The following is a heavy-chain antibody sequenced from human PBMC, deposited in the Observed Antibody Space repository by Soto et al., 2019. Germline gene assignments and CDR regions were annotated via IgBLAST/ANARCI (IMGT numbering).Heavy chain of an antibody. CDR1: GFTFSSYA. D-gene: IGHD5-18*01. Sequence: QVQLVESGGGVVQPGRSLRLSCAASGFTFSSYAMHWVRQAPGKGLEWVAVISYDGSNKYYADSVKGQFTISRDNSKNTLYLQMTSMRADDTAVYYCASEWIQLWLIPDYYDIDVWGQGTTVTVSS. CDR2: ISYDGSNK. CDR3: ASEWIQLWLIPDYYDIDV. V-gene: IGHV3-30-3*01. J-gene: IGHJ6*02.